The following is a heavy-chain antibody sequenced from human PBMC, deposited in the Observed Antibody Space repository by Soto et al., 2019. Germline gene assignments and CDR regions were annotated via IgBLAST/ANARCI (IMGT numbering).Heavy chain of an antibody. CDR2: IIPVFGTP. Sequence: QVQVVQSGAEVKKPGSSVKVSCKASGGSFSNYGISWVRQAAGQGLEWMGGIIPVFGTPHYAQKFQDRVTITADESTSTVYMEVGSLTSEDTAVYYCARGDATKIIVTTYYGLDVWGQGTTVTVSS. J-gene: IGHJ6*02. CDR1: GGSFSNYG. V-gene: IGHV1-69*12. D-gene: IGHD3-22*01. CDR3: ARGDATKIIVTTYYGLDV.